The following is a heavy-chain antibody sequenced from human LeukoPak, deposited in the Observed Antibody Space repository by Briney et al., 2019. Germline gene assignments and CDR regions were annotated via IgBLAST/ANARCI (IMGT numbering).Heavy chain of an antibody. D-gene: IGHD2-2*02. CDR3: ARAPSDNIVVPAAILKYGGGFDP. V-gene: IGHV4-61*02. Sequence: PSQTLSLTCTVSGGSISSGSYDWGWIRQPGGKGLEWIGRMYTSGSTNYNPSRKSRITISVKTAKNTFSLQLSSLTAADTSVYYCARAPSDNIVVPAAILKYGGGFDPWGQGTLVTVSS. CDR1: GGSISSGSYD. J-gene: IGHJ5*02. CDR2: MYTSGST.